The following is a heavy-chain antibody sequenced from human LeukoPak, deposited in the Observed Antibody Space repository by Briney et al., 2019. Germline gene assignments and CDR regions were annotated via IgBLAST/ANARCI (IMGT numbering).Heavy chain of an antibody. CDR1: GFTFSSYT. CDR3: ARERGGGFCRGGSCYLGYFDY. J-gene: IGHJ4*02. V-gene: IGHV3-30-3*01. CDR2: ISYDGSNK. D-gene: IGHD2-15*01. Sequence: GGSLRLSCAASGFTFSSYTMYWVRQAPGQGLQWVAVISYDGSNKYFADSVKGRFTISRDNSKNTLYLQMNSLRAEDTAVYYCARERGGGFCRGGSCYLGYFDYWGQGTLVTVSS.